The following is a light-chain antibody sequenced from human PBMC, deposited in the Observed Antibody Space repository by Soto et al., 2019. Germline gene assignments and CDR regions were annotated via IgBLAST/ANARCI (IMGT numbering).Light chain of an antibody. CDR1: SNDVGGYNY. CDR2: EVS. V-gene: IGLV2-14*01. Sequence: QSVLTQPASVPGSPGQSITISCTGTSNDVGGYNYVSWYQHHPGKAPKLMIYEVSDRPSGVSNRFSGSKSGNTASLTISGLQAEDEADYYCSSYTGSNIRYVFGTGTKVTVL. CDR3: SSYTGSNIRYV. J-gene: IGLJ1*01.